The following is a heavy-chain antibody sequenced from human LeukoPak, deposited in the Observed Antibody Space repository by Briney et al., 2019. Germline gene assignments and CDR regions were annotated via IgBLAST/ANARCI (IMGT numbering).Heavy chain of an antibody. CDR2: ISSGGGST. CDR3: AKEPYSGSQLLDY. D-gene: IGHD1-26*01. CDR1: GFTFSSHA. J-gene: IGHJ4*02. Sequence: GGSLRLSCAASGFTFSSHAMSWVRQAPGKGLEWASAISSGGGSTYYADSVKGRFTISRDNSKNTLYLQMNSPRAEDMAVYYCAKEPYSGSQLLDYWGQGTLVTVSS. V-gene: IGHV3-23*01.